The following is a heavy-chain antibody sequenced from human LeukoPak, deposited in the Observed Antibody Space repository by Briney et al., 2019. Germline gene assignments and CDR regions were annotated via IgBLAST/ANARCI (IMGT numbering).Heavy chain of an antibody. CDR3: ARDIVGSGSPRGGDY. D-gene: IGHD3-10*01. V-gene: IGHV3-30-3*01. Sequence: GGSLRLSCAASGFTFSSYAMHWVRQAPGKGLEWVAVISYDGSNKYYADSVKGRFTISRDNSKNTLYLQMNSLRAEDTAVYYCARDIVGSGSPRGGDYWGQGTLVTVSS. CDR1: GFTFSSYA. CDR2: ISYDGSNK. J-gene: IGHJ4*02.